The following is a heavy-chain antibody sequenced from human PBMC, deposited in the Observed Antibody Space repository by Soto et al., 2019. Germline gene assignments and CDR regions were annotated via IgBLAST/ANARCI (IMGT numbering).Heavy chain of an antibody. CDR3: ARDTPRGYSYGSFDY. CDR2: IYYSGST. J-gene: IGHJ4*02. CDR1: GGCISSGGYY. Sequence: SETLSLTCTVCGGCISSGGYYWSWIRQHPGKGLEWIGYIYYSGSTYYNPSLKSRVTISVDTSKNQFSLKLSSVTAADTAVYYCARDTPRGYSYGSFDYWGQGTLVTVSS. V-gene: IGHV4-31*03. D-gene: IGHD5-18*01.